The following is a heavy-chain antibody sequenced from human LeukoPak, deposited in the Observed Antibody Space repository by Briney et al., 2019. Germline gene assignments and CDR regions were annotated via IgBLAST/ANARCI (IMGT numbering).Heavy chain of an antibody. V-gene: IGHV3-7*03. D-gene: IGHD6-6*01. CDR3: ARSSYSSSSSV. J-gene: IGHJ3*01. Sequence: GGSLRLSCAVSGFTFSGFWMSWSRHAPGKGLEWVASINSDGSEGYYADVVKGRFTISRDNAKNSLYLQINSLRAEDTAVYYCARSSYSSSSSVWGQGTMVTVSS. CDR2: INSDGSEG. CDR1: GFTFSGFW.